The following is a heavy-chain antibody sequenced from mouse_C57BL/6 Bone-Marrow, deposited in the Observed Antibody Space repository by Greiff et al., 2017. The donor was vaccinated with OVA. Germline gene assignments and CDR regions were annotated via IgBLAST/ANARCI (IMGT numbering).Heavy chain of an antibody. J-gene: IGHJ4*01. Sequence: QVQLQQPGAELVRPGTSVKLSCKASGYTFTSYWMHWVKQRPGQGLEWIGVIDPSDSYTKYNQEFKGKATLTVDTSSSTAYMQLTSLTSEYSAVYYSAREEIGLRQEHYYAMDNWGQGTSVTVSS. CDR3: AREEIGLRQEHYYAMDN. V-gene: IGHV1-59*01. CDR1: GYTFTSYW. D-gene: IGHD2-4*01. CDR2: IDPSDSYT.